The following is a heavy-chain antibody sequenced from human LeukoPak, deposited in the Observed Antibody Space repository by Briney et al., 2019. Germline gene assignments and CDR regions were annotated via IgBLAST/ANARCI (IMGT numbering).Heavy chain of an antibody. CDR3: ARWSITGTTRDAFDI. V-gene: IGHV1-2*02. D-gene: IGHD1-7*01. CDR2: INPNSGGT. Sequence: GASVKVSCKASGYTFTGYYMHWVRQAPGQGLEWMGWINPNSGGTNYAQKFQGRVTMTRDTSISTAYMELRSLRSDDTAVYYCARWSITGTTRDAFDIWGQGTMVTVSS. CDR1: GYTFTGYY. J-gene: IGHJ3*02.